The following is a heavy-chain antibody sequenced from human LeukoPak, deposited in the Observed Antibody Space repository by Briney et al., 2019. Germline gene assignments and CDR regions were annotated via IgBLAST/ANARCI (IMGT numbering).Heavy chain of an antibody. D-gene: IGHD1-26*01. Sequence: PGGSLRLSCAASGFTFSSYGMHWVRQAPGKGLEWVAVIWYDGSNKYYADSVRGRFTISRDNSKNTLYLQMNSLRAEDTAVYYCASDGSYYMDYFDYWGQGTLVTVSS. CDR1: GFTFSSYG. CDR3: ASDGSYYMDYFDY. CDR2: IWYDGSNK. J-gene: IGHJ4*02. V-gene: IGHV3-33*01.